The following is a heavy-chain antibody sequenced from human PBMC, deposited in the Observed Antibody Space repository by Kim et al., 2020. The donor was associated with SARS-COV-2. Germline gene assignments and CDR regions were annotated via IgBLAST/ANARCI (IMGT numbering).Heavy chain of an antibody. Sequence: GESLKISCKASGYSFTTYWIAWVRQMPGKGLEWMGIIYLGDSDTNYSPSFQGHVTIPADKSITTAYLQWSSLQASDTAMYYCARRGYQEWFESWGQGTLVTVFS. J-gene: IGHJ5*01. CDR2: IYLGDSDT. CDR1: GYSFTTYW. V-gene: IGHV5-51*01. CDR3: ARRGYQEWFES. D-gene: IGHD2-2*01.